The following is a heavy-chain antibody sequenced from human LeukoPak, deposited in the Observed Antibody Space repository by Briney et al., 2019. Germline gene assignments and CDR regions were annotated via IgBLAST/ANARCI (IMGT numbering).Heavy chain of an antibody. D-gene: IGHD4-17*01. CDR3: AKDQKWTDYGEFHF. V-gene: IGHV3-23*01. Sequence: GGSLRLSCAASGFTFSSFAMSWLRQAPEKGLEWVSAISGSGADTYYTDSVRGRFTISRDNSKNTLFLQMNSLRAEDTAIYYCAKDQKWTDYGEFHFWGPGTLVTVSS. CDR1: GFTFSSFA. J-gene: IGHJ4*02. CDR2: ISGSGADT.